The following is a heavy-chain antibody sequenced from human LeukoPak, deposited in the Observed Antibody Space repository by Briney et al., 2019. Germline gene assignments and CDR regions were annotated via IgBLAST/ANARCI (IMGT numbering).Heavy chain of an antibody. CDR2: IYYSGST. V-gene: IGHV4-39*07. J-gene: IGHJ4*02. Sequence: PSETLSLTCTVSGGSISSSSYYWGWIRQPPGKGVEWIGSIYYSGSTYYNPSLKSRVTISVDKSKNQFSLKLSSVTAADTAVYYCARDPPLSEQWLAPGNDYWGQGTLVTVSS. CDR3: ARDPPLSEQWLAPGNDY. CDR1: GGSISSSSYY. D-gene: IGHD6-19*01.